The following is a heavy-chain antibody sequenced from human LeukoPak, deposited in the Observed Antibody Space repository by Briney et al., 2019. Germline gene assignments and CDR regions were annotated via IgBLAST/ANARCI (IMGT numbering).Heavy chain of an antibody. D-gene: IGHD1-26*01. V-gene: IGHV3-30-3*01. J-gene: IGHJ4*02. Sequence: GGSLRLSCAASGFTLSSHAMHWVRQAPGKGLEWVAVISYDGSNKNYVDSVKGRFTVSRDNSKNTLDLQMNSLRTEDSAVYYCARDMSGRYQIDYWGQGTLATVSS. CDR1: GFTLSSHA. CDR3: ARDMSGRYQIDY. CDR2: ISYDGSNK.